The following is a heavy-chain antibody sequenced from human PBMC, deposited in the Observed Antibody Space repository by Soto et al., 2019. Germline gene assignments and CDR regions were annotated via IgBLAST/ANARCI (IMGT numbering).Heavy chain of an antibody. Sequence: GGSLRLSCAASGFTFSSYAMSWVRQAPGKGLEWVSAISGSGGSTYYADSVKGRFTISRDKSISTAYLQWSSLKASDTAMYYCARSRRITMIVVDYGMDVWGQGTTVTVSS. D-gene: IGHD3-22*01. V-gene: IGHV3-23*01. CDR2: ISGSGGST. CDR1: GFTFSSYA. CDR3: ARSRRITMIVVDYGMDV. J-gene: IGHJ6*02.